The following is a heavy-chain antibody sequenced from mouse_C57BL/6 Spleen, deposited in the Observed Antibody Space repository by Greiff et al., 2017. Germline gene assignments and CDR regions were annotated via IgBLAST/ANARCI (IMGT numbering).Heavy chain of an antibody. Sequence: QVQLKQPGAELVRPGSSVKLSCKASGYTFTSYWMHWVKQRPIQGLEWIGNIDPSDSETHYNQKFKDKATLTVDKSSSTAYMQLSSLTSEDSAVYYCARSWYNYDSRNYFDYWGQGTTLTVSS. CDR1: GYTFTSYW. CDR2: IDPSDSET. CDR3: ARSWYNYDSRNYFDY. D-gene: IGHD1-1*01. V-gene: IGHV1-52*01. J-gene: IGHJ2*01.